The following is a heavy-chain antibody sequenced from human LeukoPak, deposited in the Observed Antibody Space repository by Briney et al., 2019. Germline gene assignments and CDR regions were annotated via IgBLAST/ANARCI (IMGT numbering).Heavy chain of an antibody. Sequence: GGSLRLSCEASGFTFSGYWMSWVRQAPGKGLEWVASIKQDGSEKYYADSVKGRFTISRDNSKNTLYLQMNSLRAEDTAVYYCAKEGGMLAAATLGFDYWGQGTLVTVSS. CDR1: GFTFSGYW. CDR2: IKQDGSEK. V-gene: IGHV3-7*01. D-gene: IGHD2-15*01. J-gene: IGHJ4*02. CDR3: AKEGGMLAAATLGFDY.